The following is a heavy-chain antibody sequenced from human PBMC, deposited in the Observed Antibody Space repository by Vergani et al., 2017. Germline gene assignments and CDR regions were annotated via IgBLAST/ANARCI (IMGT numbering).Heavy chain of an antibody. D-gene: IGHD4-23*01. V-gene: IGHV1-69*01. CDR2: IIPIFGTA. CDR3: ARDLVEIYGGNPYFDY. CDR1: GGTFSSYA. J-gene: IGHJ4*02. Sequence: QVQLVQSGAEVKKPGSSVKVSCKASGGTFSSYAISWVRQAPGQGLEWMGGIIPIFGTANYAQKFQGRVTITADESTSTAYMELSSLRSEDTAVYYCARDLVEIYGGNPYFDYWGQGTLVTVSS.